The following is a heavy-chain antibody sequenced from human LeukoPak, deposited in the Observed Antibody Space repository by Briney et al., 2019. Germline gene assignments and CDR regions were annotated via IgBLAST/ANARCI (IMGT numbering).Heavy chain of an antibody. D-gene: IGHD5-18*01. CDR2: IIPIFGTA. J-gene: IGHJ4*02. CDR1: EGTFSSYA. Sequence: SVKVSCKASEGTFSSYAISWVRQAPGQGLAWMGGIIPIFGTANYAQNFQGRVTITADESTSTAYMELSSLRSEDTAVYYCARGAGYSYGSDLDYWGQGTLVTVSS. V-gene: IGHV1-69*13. CDR3: ARGAGYSYGSDLDY.